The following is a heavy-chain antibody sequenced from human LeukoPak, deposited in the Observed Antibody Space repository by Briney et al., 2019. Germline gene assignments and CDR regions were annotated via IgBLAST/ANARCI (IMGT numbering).Heavy chain of an antibody. Sequence: PGGSLRLSCAASGFTFDDYAMHWVRQAPGKGLEWVSGISWNSGSIGYADSVKGRFTISRDNAKNSLYLQMNSLRAEDTAVYYCASDDYGDSIDYWGQGTLVTVSS. CDR3: ASDDYGDSIDY. CDR1: GFTFDDYA. J-gene: IGHJ4*02. CDR2: ISWNSGSI. V-gene: IGHV3-9*01. D-gene: IGHD4-17*01.